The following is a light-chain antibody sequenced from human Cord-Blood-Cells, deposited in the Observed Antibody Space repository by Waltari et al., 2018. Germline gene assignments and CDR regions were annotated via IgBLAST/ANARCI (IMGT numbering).Light chain of an antibody. CDR3: SSYAGSNNWV. CDR2: EVS. V-gene: IGLV2-8*01. Sequence: QSALTQPPSASGSPGQSVTISCTGTSSDVGGYKYVSWYQQHPGKAPKLMIYEVSKRPAGVPDCFSGSKSGNTASLTVSGLQAEDEADYYCSSYAGSNNWVFGGGTKLTVL. CDR1: SSDVGGYKY. J-gene: IGLJ3*02.